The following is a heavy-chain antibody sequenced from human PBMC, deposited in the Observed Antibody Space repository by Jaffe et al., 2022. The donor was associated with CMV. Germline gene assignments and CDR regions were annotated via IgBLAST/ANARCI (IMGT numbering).Heavy chain of an antibody. Sequence: QVQLVESGGGVVQPGRSLRLSCAASGFTFSSYGMHWVRQAPGKGLEWVAVIWYDGSNKYYADSVKGRFTISRDNSKNTLYLQMNSLRAEDTAVYYCARDGGGYSSSWEEGHYYYGMDVWGQGTTVTVSS. CDR3: ARDGGGYSSSWEEGHYYYGMDV. V-gene: IGHV3-33*01. CDR2: IWYDGSNK. CDR1: GFTFSSYG. D-gene: IGHD6-13*01. J-gene: IGHJ6*02.